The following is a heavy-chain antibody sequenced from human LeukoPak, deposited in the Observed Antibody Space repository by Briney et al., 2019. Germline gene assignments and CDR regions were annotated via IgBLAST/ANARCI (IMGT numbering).Heavy chain of an antibody. CDR1: GGSINSSSYY. V-gene: IGHV4-39*07. D-gene: IGHD5-24*01. CDR2: IYYSGST. J-gene: IGHJ4*02. CDR3: ARAGGGYNSLGPFDY. Sequence: SETLSLTCTVSGGSINSSSYYWGWIRQPPGKGLEWIGSIYYSGSTNYNPSLKSRVTISVDTSKNQFSLKLSSVTAADTAVYYCARAGGGYNSLGPFDYWGQGTLVAVSS.